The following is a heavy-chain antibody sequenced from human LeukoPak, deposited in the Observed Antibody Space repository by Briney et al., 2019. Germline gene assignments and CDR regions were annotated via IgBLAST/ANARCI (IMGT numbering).Heavy chain of an antibody. CDR3: AKEYSYGFEHGGLFDY. CDR1: GFTFDDYT. Sequence: GGSLRLSCAASGFTFDDYTMHWVRQAPGKGLEWVSLISWDGGSTYYADSVKGRFTISRDNSKNSLYLQMNSLRTEDTALYYCAKEYSYGFEHGGLFDYWGQGTLVTVSS. D-gene: IGHD5-18*01. CDR2: ISWDGGST. J-gene: IGHJ4*02. V-gene: IGHV3-43*01.